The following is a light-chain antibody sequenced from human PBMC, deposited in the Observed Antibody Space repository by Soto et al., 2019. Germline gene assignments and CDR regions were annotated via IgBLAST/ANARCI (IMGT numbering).Light chain of an antibody. CDR2: DAS. CDR3: QQYNNWPPYT. Sequence: EIVMTQSPATLSVSPGERVTLSCRASQSVSSNLAWYQQKPGQAPRLLIYDASTRAADIPARFSGSGSGTQFTLTISGLQSEDFAVYYCQQYNNWPPYTFGQGTKLEIK. J-gene: IGKJ2*01. V-gene: IGKV3-15*01. CDR1: QSVSSN.